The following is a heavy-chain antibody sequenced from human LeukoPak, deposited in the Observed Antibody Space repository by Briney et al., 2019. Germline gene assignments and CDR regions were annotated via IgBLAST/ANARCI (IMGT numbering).Heavy chain of an antibody. D-gene: IGHD5-18*01. CDR1: GFTFSSYG. V-gene: IGHV3-30*03. CDR3: ARVVPPWGYSYGNWFDP. J-gene: IGHJ5*02. CDR2: ISYDGSNK. Sequence: PGGSLRLSCAASGFTFSSYGMHWVRQAPGKGLEWVAVISYDGSNKYYADSVKGRFTISRDNSKNTLYLQMNSLRAEDTAVYYCARVVPPWGYSYGNWFDPWGQGTLVTVSS.